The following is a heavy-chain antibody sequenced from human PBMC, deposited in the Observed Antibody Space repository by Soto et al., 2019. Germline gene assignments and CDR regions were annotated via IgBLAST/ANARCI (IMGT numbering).Heavy chain of an antibody. CDR3: AEMGDSSGYYFFDY. V-gene: IGHV3-23*01. D-gene: IGHD3-22*01. CDR2: ISGSGGRT. CDR1: GFTFSSYA. J-gene: IGHJ4*02. Sequence: EVQLLESGGGLVQPGGSLRLSCAASGFTFSSYAMSWVRQAPGKGLEWVLSISGSGGRTYNAASVKGRFTISRDNSKNTLDVQINSLRVEYTSVYYCAEMGDSSGYYFFDYWGQGTLVTVSS.